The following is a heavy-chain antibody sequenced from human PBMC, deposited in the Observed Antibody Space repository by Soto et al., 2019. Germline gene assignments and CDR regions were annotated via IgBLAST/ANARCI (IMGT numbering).Heavy chain of an antibody. V-gene: IGHV1-2*02. Sequence: QLHLVQSGAVVKKPGASVTVSCSASGYPVTAYYMHWVRQAPGRGLEGMGGINPATGAAKYTQTSQGRVTMTRDTSTNTVFMELSGLTSEDPAVFYCARGGGVGVAGSAAFEMWGQGTLVTVSS. J-gene: IGHJ3*02. CDR2: INPATGAA. D-gene: IGHD3-3*01. CDR1: GYPVTAYY. CDR3: ARGGGVGVAGSAAFEM.